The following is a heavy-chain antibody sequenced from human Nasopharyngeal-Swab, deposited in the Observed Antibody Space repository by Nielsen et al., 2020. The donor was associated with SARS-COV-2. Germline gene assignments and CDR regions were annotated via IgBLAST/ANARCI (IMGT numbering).Heavy chain of an antibody. J-gene: IGHJ4*02. CDR3: ALDYYDSSGYSRPNDY. Sequence: VRQMPGKGLEWIGSIYYSGSTYYNPSLKSRVTISVDTSKNQFSLKLSSVTAADTAVYYCALDYYDSSGYSRPNDYWGQGTLVTVSS. V-gene: IGHV4-39*07. D-gene: IGHD3-22*01. CDR2: IYYSGST.